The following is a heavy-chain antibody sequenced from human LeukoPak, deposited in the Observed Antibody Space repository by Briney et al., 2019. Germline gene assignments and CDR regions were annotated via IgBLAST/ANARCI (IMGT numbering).Heavy chain of an antibody. V-gene: IGHV4-34*01. D-gene: IGHD7-27*01. Sequence: PSETLSLTCAVYGGSFSGYYWSWIRQPPGKGLEWIGEINHSGSTNYNPSLKSRVTISVDTSKNQFSLKLSSVTAADTAVYYCARAYWGSRKPPDAFDIWGQGTMDTVSS. J-gene: IGHJ3*02. CDR3: ARAYWGSRKPPDAFDI. CDR2: INHSGST. CDR1: GGSFSGYY.